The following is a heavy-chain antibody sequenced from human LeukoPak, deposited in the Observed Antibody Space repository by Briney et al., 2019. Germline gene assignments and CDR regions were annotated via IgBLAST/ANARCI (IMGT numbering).Heavy chain of an antibody. CDR1: GFTFSSYW. CDR3: ARTPVGAITP. CDR2: IKQDGSEK. D-gene: IGHD1-26*01. V-gene: IGHV3-7*01. J-gene: IGHJ5*02. Sequence: GGSLRLSCAASGFTFSSYWMTWFRQAPGKGLEWVANIKQDGSEKYYVDSVKGRFTISRDNAKNSLYLQMNSLRADDTAVYYCARTPVGAITPWGQGSLVTVSS.